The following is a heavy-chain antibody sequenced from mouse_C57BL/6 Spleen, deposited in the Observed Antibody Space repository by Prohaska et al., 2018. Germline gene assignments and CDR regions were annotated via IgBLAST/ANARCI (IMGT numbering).Heavy chain of an antibody. CDR1: GYTFTDYN. CDR2: INPNNGGT. D-gene: IGHD2-3*01. CDR3: ARRDGYLYYVDY. Sequence: LKIPCKASGYTFTDYNMDWVKQSHGKSLEWIGDINPNNGGTIYNQKFKGKATLTVDKSSSTAYMELRSLTSEDTAVYYCARRDGYLYYVDYWGQGTTLTVCS. J-gene: IGHJ2*01. V-gene: IGHV1-18*01.